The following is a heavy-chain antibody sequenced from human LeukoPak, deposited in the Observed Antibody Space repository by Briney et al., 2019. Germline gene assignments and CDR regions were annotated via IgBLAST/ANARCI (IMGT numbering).Heavy chain of an antibody. Sequence: GRSLRLSCAASGFTFSSYGMHWVRQAPGKGLEWVAVIWYDGSNKYYADSVKGRFTISRDNSKNTLYLQMNSLRAEDTAVYYCAVSSIAVAGAFDYWGQGTLVTVSS. CDR1: GFTFSSYG. CDR2: IWYDGSNK. J-gene: IGHJ4*02. CDR3: AVSSIAVAGAFDY. D-gene: IGHD6-19*01. V-gene: IGHV3-33*01.